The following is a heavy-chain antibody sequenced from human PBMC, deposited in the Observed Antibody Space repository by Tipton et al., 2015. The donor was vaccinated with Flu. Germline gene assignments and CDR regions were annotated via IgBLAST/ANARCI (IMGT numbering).Heavy chain of an antibody. CDR3: ARRDYSNYVSVPKNWFDS. Sequence: GEALASDYYWGWLRQPPGRGLEWIGNIHHTGTTYYNPSLRSRVSIIRGRSKNHFSLKLSFVTAADTAVYYCARRDYSNYVSVPKNWFDSWGQGILVTVSS. D-gene: IGHD4-11*01. V-gene: IGHV4-38-2*01. J-gene: IGHJ5*01. CDR2: IHHTGTT. CDR1: GEALASDYY.